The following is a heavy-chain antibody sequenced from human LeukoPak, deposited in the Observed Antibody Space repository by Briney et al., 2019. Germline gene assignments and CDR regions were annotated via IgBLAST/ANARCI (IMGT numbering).Heavy chain of an antibody. Sequence: SETLSLTCSVSGGSISSSSYYWGWIRQPPGKGPEWIGEINHSGSTNYNPSLKSRVTISVDTSKNQFSLKLSSVTAADTAVYYCARGQAVVAYDYWGQGTLVTVSS. D-gene: IGHD2-2*01. CDR1: GGSISSSSYY. CDR2: INHSGST. J-gene: IGHJ4*02. V-gene: IGHV4-39*07. CDR3: ARGQAVVAYDY.